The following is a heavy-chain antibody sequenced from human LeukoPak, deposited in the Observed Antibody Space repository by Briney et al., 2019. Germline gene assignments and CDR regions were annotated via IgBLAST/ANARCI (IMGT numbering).Heavy chain of an antibody. Sequence: GGSLRLSCAASGFTFSSYWMSWVRQAPGKGLEWVANIKQDGSEKYYADSVKGRFTISRDDSRDTLHLQMNGLRDEDSGMYYCATDGLTGRTDGTLESWGQGTLVTVSS. D-gene: IGHD1-20*01. V-gene: IGHV3-7*01. CDR1: GFTFSSYW. CDR2: IKQDGSEK. CDR3: ATDGLTGRTDGTLES. J-gene: IGHJ4*02.